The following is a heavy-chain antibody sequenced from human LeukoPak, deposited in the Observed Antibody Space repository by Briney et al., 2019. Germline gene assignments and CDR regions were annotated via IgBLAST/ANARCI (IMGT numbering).Heavy chain of an antibody. CDR2: ITGSGGNT. J-gene: IGHJ4*02. Sequence: GGSLRLSCAAPGFTFSNYAMSWVRQAPGKGLEWVSPITGSGGNTYYADSVKGRFTISRDNSKNTVFLQMNSLRAEDTAVYYCAKWGDYDVLTGYYVSDYWGQGTLVTVSS. CDR3: AKWGDYDVLTGYYVSDY. CDR1: GFTFSNYA. D-gene: IGHD3-9*01. V-gene: IGHV3-23*01.